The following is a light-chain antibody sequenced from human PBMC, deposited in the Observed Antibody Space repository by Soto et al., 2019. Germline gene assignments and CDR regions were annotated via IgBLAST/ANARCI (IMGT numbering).Light chain of an antibody. CDR3: QKFNTDPLT. CDR1: QDISVY. CDR2: SAS. Sequence: DIQMTQSPSSLSASVGDRVTITCRASQDISVYLAWYQQKPGKVPKLLIYSASTLQSGVPSRFSGSGSGTDFTLTISSLQPEDVATYYCQKFNTDPLTSGQGTRLESK. V-gene: IGKV1-27*01. J-gene: IGKJ5*01.